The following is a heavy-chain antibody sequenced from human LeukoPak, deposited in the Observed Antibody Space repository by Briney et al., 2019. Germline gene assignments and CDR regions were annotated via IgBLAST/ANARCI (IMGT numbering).Heavy chain of an antibody. D-gene: IGHD1-26*01. CDR1: GYTFTSYY. V-gene: IGHV1-46*01. J-gene: IGHJ6*03. CDR2: INPSGGST. CDR3: ARDGVGSGSYYYYYMDV. Sequence: ASVKVSYKASGYTFTSYYMHWVRQAPGQGLEWMGIINPSGGSTSYAQKFQGRVTMTRDMSTSTVYMELSSLRSEDTAVYYCARDGVGSGSYYYYYMDVWGKGTTVTVSS.